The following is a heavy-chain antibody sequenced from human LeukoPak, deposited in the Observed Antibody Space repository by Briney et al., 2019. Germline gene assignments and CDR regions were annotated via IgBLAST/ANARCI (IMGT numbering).Heavy chain of an antibody. D-gene: IGHD3-10*01. V-gene: IGHV3-23*01. J-gene: IGHJ4*02. CDR2: ISGSGGST. CDR3: AKDRSSGSYYTTQ. Sequence: GGSLRLSCAASGFTFSSYAMSCVRHAPGKGLEWVSAISGSGGSTYYADSVKGRFTISRDNSKNTLYLQMNSPRAEDTAVYYCAKDRSSGSYYTTQWGQGTLVTVSS. CDR1: GFTFSSYA.